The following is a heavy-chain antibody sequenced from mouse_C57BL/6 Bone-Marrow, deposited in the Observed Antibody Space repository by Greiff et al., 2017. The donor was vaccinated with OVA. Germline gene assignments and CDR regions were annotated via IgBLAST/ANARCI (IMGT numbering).Heavy chain of an antibody. D-gene: IGHD2-4*01. CDR1: GYTFTDYE. CDR3: TRPWDYDRIFDY. Sequence: VQLQQSGAQLVRPGASVTLSCKASGYTFTDYEMHWVKQTPVHGLEWIGAIDPETGGTAYNQKFKGKAILTADKSSSTAYMELRSLTSEDSAVYYCTRPWDYDRIFDYWGQGTTLTVSS. V-gene: IGHV1-15*01. CDR2: IDPETGGT. J-gene: IGHJ2*01.